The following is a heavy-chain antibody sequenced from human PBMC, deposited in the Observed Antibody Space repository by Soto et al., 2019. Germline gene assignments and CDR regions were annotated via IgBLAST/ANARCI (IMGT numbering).Heavy chain of an antibody. CDR1: GFTFSDYH. J-gene: IGHJ4*02. Sequence: GGSLRLSCAASGFTFSDYHMSWIRQAPGKGLEWVSYISKSGTTIYYADSVRGRFTISRDNSKNSLYLQMNSLRTEDTALYYCAKASSTYCSGGSCYGIDYWGQGTLVTVSS. CDR3: AKASSTYCSGGSCYGIDY. D-gene: IGHD2-15*01. CDR2: ISKSGTTI. V-gene: IGHV3-11*01.